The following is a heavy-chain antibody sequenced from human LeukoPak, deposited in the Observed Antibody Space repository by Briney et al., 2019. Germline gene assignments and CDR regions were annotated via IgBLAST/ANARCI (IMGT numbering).Heavy chain of an antibody. V-gene: IGHV4-31*03. D-gene: IGHD2-15*01. CDR1: GGSIGSGGYY. J-gene: IGHJ4*02. CDR2: IYYSGST. CDR3: ARGRCSGGSCYIDY. Sequence: SETLSLTCTVSGGSIGSGGYYWSWIRQHPGKGLEWIGYIYYSGSTYYNPSLKSRVTISVDTSKNQFSLKLSSVTAADTALYYCARGRCSGGSCYIDYWGQGTLVTVSS.